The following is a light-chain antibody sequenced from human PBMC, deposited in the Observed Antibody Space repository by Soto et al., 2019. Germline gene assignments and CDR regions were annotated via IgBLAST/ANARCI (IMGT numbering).Light chain of an antibody. Sequence: QSALTQPASVSGSPGQSITISCTGTTNDVGSYNLVSWYQQHPGEVPKLLIYEGTKRPAGLPARFSASKSGNTASLTISGLQTEDEADYSCCCFAGRDTLVFGGGTKVTVL. CDR2: EGT. V-gene: IGLV2-23*01. CDR3: CCFAGRDTLV. J-gene: IGLJ2*01. CDR1: TNDVGSYNL.